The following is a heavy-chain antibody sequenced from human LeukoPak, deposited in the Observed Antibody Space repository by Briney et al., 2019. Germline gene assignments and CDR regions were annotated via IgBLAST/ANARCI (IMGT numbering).Heavy chain of an antibody. CDR1: GFTVSSNY. CDR3: ARDPTTVVTSIDY. J-gene: IGHJ4*02. CDR2: IYSGGST. D-gene: IGHD4-23*01. Sequence: GGTLGLSCAASGFTVSSNYMSWVRQAPGKGLEWVSVIYSGGSTYYADSVKGRFTISRDNSKNTLYLQMNSLRAEDTAVYYCARDPTTVVTSIDYWGQGTLVTVSS. V-gene: IGHV3-66*01.